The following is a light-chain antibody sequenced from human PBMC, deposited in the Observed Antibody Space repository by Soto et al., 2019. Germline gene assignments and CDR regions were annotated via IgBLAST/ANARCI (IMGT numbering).Light chain of an antibody. CDR2: DAS. Sequence: DIQMTQSPSSLSASVGDRVTITCQASQDISNYLNWYQQKPGKAPKLLIYDASNLATGVPSRFSGSGSGTDFTFTISSLQPEDIATYYCQQYDNFPPSLTFGGGTKVEIK. CDR3: QQYDNFPPSLT. V-gene: IGKV1-33*01. CDR1: QDISNY. J-gene: IGKJ4*01.